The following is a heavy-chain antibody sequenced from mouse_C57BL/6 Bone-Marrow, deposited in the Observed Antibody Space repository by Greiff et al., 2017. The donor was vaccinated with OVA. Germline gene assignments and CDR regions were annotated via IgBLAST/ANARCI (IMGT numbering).Heavy chain of an antibody. CDR2: IRVKSDNYAT. Sequence: EVKLQESGGGLVQPGGSMKLSCVASGFTFSNYWMNWVRQSPEKGLEWVAQIRVKSDNYATHYAESVKGRFTISRDDSKSSVYLQMNNLRAEDTGIYYCTGEDGYYSAYWGRGTLVTVSA. D-gene: IGHD2-3*01. CDR1: GFTFSNYW. V-gene: IGHV6-3*01. CDR3: TGEDGYYSAY. J-gene: IGHJ3*01.